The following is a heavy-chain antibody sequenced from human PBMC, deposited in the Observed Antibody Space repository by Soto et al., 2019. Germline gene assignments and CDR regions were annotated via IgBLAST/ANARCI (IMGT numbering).Heavy chain of an antibody. CDR1: GYIFTSCG. J-gene: IGHJ4*02. CDR2: INPGNGNT. V-gene: IGHV1-3*01. Sequence: EASVKVSCKASGYIFTSCGINWVRQAPGRGLEWMGWINPGNGNTKYSQQFQGRVIMDRDTSESTAYMELSSLRPEDTAVYYCARGGYFDSSNYLAYWGLGTLVTVSS. CDR3: ARGGYFDSSNYLAY. D-gene: IGHD3-22*01.